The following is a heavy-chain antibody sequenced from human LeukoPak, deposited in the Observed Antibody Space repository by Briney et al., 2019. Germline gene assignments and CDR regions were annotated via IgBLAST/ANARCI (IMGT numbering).Heavy chain of an antibody. J-gene: IGHJ6*02. CDR2: ISGSNGHT. CDR1: GYTFTNYG. V-gene: IGHV1-18*01. Sequence: ASVKVSCKASGYTFTNYGITWVRQAPGQGLEWMGWISGSNGHTNYAQELQGRVSMTTDTSTHTAYMELRSLRSDDTAVYYCARDLVSVVNPAGAHVWGQGTTVTVSS. D-gene: IGHD4-23*01. CDR3: ARDLVSVVNPAGAHV.